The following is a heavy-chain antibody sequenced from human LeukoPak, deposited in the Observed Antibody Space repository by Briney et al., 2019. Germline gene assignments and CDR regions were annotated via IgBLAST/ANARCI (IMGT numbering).Heavy chain of an antibody. CDR1: GYSFIDYY. Sequence: ASVKVSCKAVGYSFIDYYIHWVRQAPGQGLEWMGWANPKSGGVHYVEKFQDRVTLTSDTSISTAYMELSSLNYDDTAVYYCATEGENRVDVNWFDPWGQGTLVTVSS. CDR3: ATEGENRVDVNWFDP. CDR2: ANPKSGGV. J-gene: IGHJ5*02. V-gene: IGHV1-2*02. D-gene: IGHD1/OR15-1a*01.